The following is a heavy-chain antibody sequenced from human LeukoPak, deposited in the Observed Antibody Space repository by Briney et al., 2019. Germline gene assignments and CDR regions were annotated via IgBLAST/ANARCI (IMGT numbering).Heavy chain of an antibody. CDR1: GGSISSYY. V-gene: IGHV4-59*01. J-gene: IGHJ6*02. D-gene: IGHD4-17*01. Sequence: SETLSLTCTVSGGSISSYYWSWIRQPPGKKLEWIGYIYYSGSTNYNPSLKSRVTILVDTSKNQFSLKLSSVTAADTAVYYCARSNGDPLPYHYYGMDVWGQGTTVTVSS. CDR3: ARSNGDPLPYHYYGMDV. CDR2: IYYSGST.